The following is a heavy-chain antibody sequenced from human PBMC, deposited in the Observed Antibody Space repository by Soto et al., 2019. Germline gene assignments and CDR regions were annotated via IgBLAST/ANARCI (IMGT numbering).Heavy chain of an antibody. Sequence: EVQLVESGGGLVKPGGSLRLSCAVSGFTFSTYSMNWVRQAPGKGLEWVSSISSSSSYIFYADSVRGRFTISRDNPKNFLSHQMNTLLAGATAVFYCARDHRPPGGGGGMDVWGQGTTVTVSS. CDR3: ARDHRPPGGGGGMDV. J-gene: IGHJ6*02. CDR1: GFTFSTYS. V-gene: IGHV3-21*01. D-gene: IGHD2-15*01. CDR2: ISSSSSYI.